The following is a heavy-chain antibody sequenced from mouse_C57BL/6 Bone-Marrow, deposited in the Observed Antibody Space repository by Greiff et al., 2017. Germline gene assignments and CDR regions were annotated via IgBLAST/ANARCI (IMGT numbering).Heavy chain of an antibody. CDR3: ARGYYGRLNFDY. D-gene: IGHD2-1*01. J-gene: IGHJ2*01. CDR1: GYTFTSHW. CDR2: IYPGSGST. V-gene: IGHV1-55*01. Sequence: QVQLQQPGAELVKPGASVKMSCKASGYTFTSHWITWVKQRPGQGLEWIGDIYPGSGSTNYNEKFKSKATLTVDTSSSTAYMQLSSLTSEDSAVYYCARGYYGRLNFDYWGQGTTLTVSS.